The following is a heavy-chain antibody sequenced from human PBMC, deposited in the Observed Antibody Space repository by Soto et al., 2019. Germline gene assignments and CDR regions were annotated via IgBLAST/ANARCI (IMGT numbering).Heavy chain of an antibody. V-gene: IGHV4-30-4*01. J-gene: IGHJ6*02. Sequence: KASETLSLTCTVSGGSISSGDYCWSWIRQPPGKGLEWIGYIYYSGSTYYNPSLKSRVTISVDTSKNQFSLKLSSVTAADTAVYYCARDREWLLSTGRGPYYYYGMDVWGQGTTVTVSS. D-gene: IGHD3-3*01. CDR3: ARDREWLLSTGRGPYYYYGMDV. CDR2: IYYSGST. CDR1: GGSISSGDYC.